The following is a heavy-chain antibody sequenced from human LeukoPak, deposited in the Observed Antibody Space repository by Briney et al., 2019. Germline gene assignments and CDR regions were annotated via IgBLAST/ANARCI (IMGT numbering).Heavy chain of an antibody. CDR3: LKDLTGTWSFDH. Sequence: GGSLRLSCSASGFTFSGHFMHWVRQAPGKGLEYVSSISVNGDKTLYAESVKGRFTISRNNSKNTLYLQLSSLRLEDTAIYYCLKDLTGTWSFDHWGQGTLLTVSS. V-gene: IGHV3-64D*06. D-gene: IGHD7-27*01. J-gene: IGHJ4*02. CDR2: ISVNGDKT. CDR1: GFTFSGHF.